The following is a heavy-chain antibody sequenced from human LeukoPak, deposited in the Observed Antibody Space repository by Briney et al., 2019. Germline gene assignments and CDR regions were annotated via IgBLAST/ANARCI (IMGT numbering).Heavy chain of an antibody. V-gene: IGHV4-30-4*08. D-gene: IGHD4-17*01. J-gene: IGHJ4*02. Sequence: SETLSLTCTVSGGSISSGDYYWSWIRQPPGKGLEWIGYIYYSGSTYYNPSLKSRVTISVDTSKNQFSLKLSSVTAADTAVCYCARWGTNDYGDFWDYWGQGTLVTVSS. CDR3: ARWGTNDYGDFWDY. CDR1: GGSISSGDYY. CDR2: IYYSGST.